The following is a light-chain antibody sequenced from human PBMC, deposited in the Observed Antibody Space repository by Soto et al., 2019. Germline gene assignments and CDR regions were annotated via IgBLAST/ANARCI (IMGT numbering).Light chain of an antibody. V-gene: IGKV3D-15*01. Sequence: EVVLTQSPGTLSLSPGERASLSCRASQTITNNFLAWYQQKPGQVPRLLIYGASKRATGFPDRFSGSGSGTDFTLTISNLPAEEFAVYYCQQFNNWPHAFGQGTRLEIK. J-gene: IGKJ2*01. CDR3: QQFNNWPHA. CDR2: GAS. CDR1: QTITNN.